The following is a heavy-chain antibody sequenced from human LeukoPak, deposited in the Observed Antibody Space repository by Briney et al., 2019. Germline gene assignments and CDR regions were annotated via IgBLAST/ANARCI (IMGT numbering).Heavy chain of an antibody. CDR1: SGFFSGYY. CDR3: ARGRSPVD. Sequence: SETLSLTCAVYSGFFSGYYWNWIRQPPGKGLEWIGEIVHGGSTKYNPSLKSRVTISLDTSKNQFSLKLSSVTAADTAVYYCARGRSPVDWGQGTLVTVSS. CDR2: IVHGGST. V-gene: IGHV4-34*01. D-gene: IGHD2-15*01. J-gene: IGHJ4*02.